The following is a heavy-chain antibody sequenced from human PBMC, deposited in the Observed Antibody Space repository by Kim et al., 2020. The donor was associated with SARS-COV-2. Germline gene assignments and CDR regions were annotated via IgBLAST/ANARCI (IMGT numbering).Heavy chain of an antibody. J-gene: IGHJ5*01. CDR2: IYYGGST. V-gene: IGHV4-59*01. D-gene: IGHD6-13*01. CDR3: ARSEGRGSWHQFDF. Sequence: PGKGLEWIGYIYYGGSTNYNPSLDSRVTISWDTSKNQFSLELTSMTDADTAVYYCARSEGRGSWHQFDFWGQGILVTVSS.